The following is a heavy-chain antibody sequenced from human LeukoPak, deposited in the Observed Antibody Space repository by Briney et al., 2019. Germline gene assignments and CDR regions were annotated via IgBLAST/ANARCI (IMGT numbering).Heavy chain of an antibody. D-gene: IGHD4-17*01. CDR1: GFTFSNYD. Sequence: GGSLRLSCAASGFTFSNYDMSWVRQAPGKGLEWVSSISGSGGGTYYADSVKGRFTISRDNSKNTLYLQVNSLRAEDTAVYYCAKVDYGDCYFDYWGQGTLVTVSS. V-gene: IGHV3-23*01. CDR3: AKVDYGDCYFDY. J-gene: IGHJ4*02. CDR2: ISGSGGGT.